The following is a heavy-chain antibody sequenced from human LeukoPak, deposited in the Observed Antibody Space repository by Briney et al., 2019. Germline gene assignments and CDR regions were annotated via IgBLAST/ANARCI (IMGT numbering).Heavy chain of an antibody. D-gene: IGHD3-22*01. Sequence: GGSLRLSCAASGFTFSSYSMNWVRQAPGKGLEWVSYISSSSSTIYYADSVKGRFTISRDNAKNSLYLQMNSLRAEDTAVYYCAKDHYYDSSGYFHSLAFDIWGQGTMVTVSS. CDR1: GFTFSSYS. CDR3: AKDHYYDSSGYFHSLAFDI. J-gene: IGHJ3*02. V-gene: IGHV3-48*04. CDR2: ISSSSSTI.